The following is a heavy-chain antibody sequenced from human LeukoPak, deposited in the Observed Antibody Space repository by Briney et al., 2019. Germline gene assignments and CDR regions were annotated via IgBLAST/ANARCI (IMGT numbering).Heavy chain of an antibody. CDR3: LSSGWWP. D-gene: IGHD6-19*01. J-gene: IGHJ5*02. CDR1: GFTFSSYA. Sequence: PGGSLRLSCAASGFTFSSYAMSWVRQAPGKGLEWVSRINSDGSSTSYADSVKGRFTISRDNAKNTLYLQMNSLRAEDTAVYYCLSSGWWPWGQGTLVTVSS. V-gene: IGHV3-74*01. CDR2: INSDGSST.